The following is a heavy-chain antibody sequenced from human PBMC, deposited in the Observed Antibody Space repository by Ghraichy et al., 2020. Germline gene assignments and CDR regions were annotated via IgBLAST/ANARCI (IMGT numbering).Heavy chain of an antibody. CDR1: GFTFSSFS. CDR3: ARGGRGATYYYGMDV. CDR2: ISSSSTTI. Sequence: GGSLRLSCAASGFTFSSFSMNWVRQAPGKGLEWVSYISSSSTTIYYADSVKGRFTISRDNAKNSLYLQMKSLRDEDTAVYYCARGGRGATYYYGMDVWGQGTTVTVSS. J-gene: IGHJ6*02. V-gene: IGHV3-48*02. D-gene: IGHD3-16*01.